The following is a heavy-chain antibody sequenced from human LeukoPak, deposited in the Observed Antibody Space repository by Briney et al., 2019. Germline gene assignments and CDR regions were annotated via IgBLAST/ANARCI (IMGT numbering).Heavy chain of an antibody. J-gene: IGHJ4*02. Sequence: GGSLRLSCAAFGFTLIGSAMDWVRQAPGKGLEWVGRIRSKANSYATAYAASVKGRFTISRDDSKNTAYLQMNSLKTEDTAVYYCTSGSSSTSCPHWGQGTLVTVSS. CDR2: IRSKANSYAT. CDR1: GFTLIGSA. D-gene: IGHD2-2*01. V-gene: IGHV3-73*01. CDR3: TSGSSSTSCPH.